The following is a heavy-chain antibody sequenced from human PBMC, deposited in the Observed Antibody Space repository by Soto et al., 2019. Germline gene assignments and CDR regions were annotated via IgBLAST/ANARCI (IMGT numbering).Heavy chain of an antibody. CDR3: TRDLDTAMVYYYYYGMDV. D-gene: IGHD5-18*01. Sequence: GGSLRLSCTASGFTFGDYAMSWFRQSPGKGLEWVCFIRSKAYGGTTEYAASVKGRFTISRDDSKSIAYLQMNSLKTEDTAVYYCTRDLDTAMVYYYYYGMDVWGQGTTVTVSS. CDR1: GFTFGDYA. CDR2: IRSKAYGGTT. V-gene: IGHV3-49*03. J-gene: IGHJ6*02.